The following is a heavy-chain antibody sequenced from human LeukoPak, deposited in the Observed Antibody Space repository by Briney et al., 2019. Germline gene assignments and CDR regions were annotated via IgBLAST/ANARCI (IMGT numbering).Heavy chain of an antibody. CDR3: AXGXXXDSSGSFYFDY. CDR2: ISGSGDNT. J-gene: IGHJ4*02. V-gene: IGHV3-23*01. Sequence: QTGGSLRLSCAASGFTFSSYSMNWVRQAPGKGLEWVSGISGSGDNTYYADSVKGRFTISRDNSKNTLYVQVNSLGTEDTAAYYCAXGXXXDSSGSFYFDYWGQGTLVTVSS. CDR1: GFTFSSYS. D-gene: IGHD3-22*01.